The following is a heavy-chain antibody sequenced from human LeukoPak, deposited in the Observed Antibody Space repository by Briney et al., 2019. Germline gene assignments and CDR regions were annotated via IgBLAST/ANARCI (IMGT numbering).Heavy chain of an antibody. CDR1: GGSFSGYY. CDR2: INHSGST. CDR3: ARGRYYGDYRVDP. V-gene: IGHV4-34*01. Sequence: SETLSLTCAVYGGSFSGYYWSWIRQPPGKGLEWIGEINHSGSTNYNPSLKSRVTISVDTSKNQFSLELSSVTAADTAVYYCARGRYYGDYRVDPWGQGTLVTVSS. D-gene: IGHD4-17*01. J-gene: IGHJ5*02.